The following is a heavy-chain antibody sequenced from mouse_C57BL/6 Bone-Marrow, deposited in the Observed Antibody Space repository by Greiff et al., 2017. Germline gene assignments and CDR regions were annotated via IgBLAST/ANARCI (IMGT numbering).Heavy chain of an antibody. CDR2: IYPGDGDT. CDR3: AILSNWDEDY. CDR1: GYAFSSSW. Sequence: QVQLQQSGPELVKPGASVKISCKASGYAFSSSWMNWVKQRPGKGLEWIGRIYPGDGDTNYNGKFKGKATLTADKSSSTAYMQLSSLTSEDSAVYYCAILSNWDEDYWGQGTTLTVSS. D-gene: IGHD4-1*01. J-gene: IGHJ2*01. V-gene: IGHV1-82*01.